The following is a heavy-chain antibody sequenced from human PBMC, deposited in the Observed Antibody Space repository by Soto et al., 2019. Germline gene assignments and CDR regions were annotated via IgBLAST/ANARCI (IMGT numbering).Heavy chain of an antibody. CDR3: GRVDWNAGAD. J-gene: IGHJ4*02. Sequence: EVRLAESGGGLVQPGGSLRLSCVASGLSFSDYWIHWVRQAPGKGLIRVSGIRSGGDTDYADSVKGRFTISRDNAKNTVYLQMNNLRADDTAVYYCGRVDWNAGADWGQGTLVTVSS. CDR2: IRSGGDT. D-gene: IGHD1-1*01. CDR1: GLSFSDYW. V-gene: IGHV3-74*01.